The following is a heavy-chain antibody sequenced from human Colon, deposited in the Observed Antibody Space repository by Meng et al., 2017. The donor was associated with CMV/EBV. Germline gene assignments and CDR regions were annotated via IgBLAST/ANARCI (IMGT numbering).Heavy chain of an antibody. CDR1: GGSISTYY. Sequence: QVQLRESGPGLVKPSETLSLTCTVSGGSISTYYWSWIRQPAGEGLEWLGRISTNRNTDYNPSLNSRATIWLDTSNNQFSLKLTSVTAADTAVYYCVRGGYSGTQTGGVQEYWGQGTLVTVSS. J-gene: IGHJ4*02. CDR2: ISTNRNT. V-gene: IGHV4-4*07. D-gene: IGHD5-12*01. CDR3: VRGGYSGTQTGGVQEY.